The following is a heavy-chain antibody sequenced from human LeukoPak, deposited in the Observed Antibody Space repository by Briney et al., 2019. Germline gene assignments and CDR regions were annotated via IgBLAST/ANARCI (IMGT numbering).Heavy chain of an antibody. J-gene: IGHJ4*02. CDR1: GFTFTSYA. CDR3: AKEYSGSYDY. V-gene: IGHV3-23*01. CDR2: ISGGGENT. Sequence: PGGSLRLSCGASGFTFTSYAMSWIRQAPGKGLEWVSAISGGGENTYYGDSVKGRFTISRDNSKNTLYLQMNSLRAEDTAVYYCAKEYSGSYDYWGQGTLVTVSS. D-gene: IGHD1-26*01.